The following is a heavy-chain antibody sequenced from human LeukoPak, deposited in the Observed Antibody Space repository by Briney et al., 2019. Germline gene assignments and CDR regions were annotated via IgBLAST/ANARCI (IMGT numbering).Heavy chain of an antibody. V-gene: IGHV3-23*01. CDR1: GFMFSSYA. D-gene: IGHD3-3*01. Sequence: GSLRLSCAASGFMFSSYAMSWVRPAPGKGPEWVSGITGSSSRIYDADSVKGRFTISRDNSENTLYLQMNALRAEDTAVYYCAKHSRGVVNSYIYDYWGQGTLVTVSS. J-gene: IGHJ4*02. CDR2: ITGSSSRI. CDR3: AKHSRGVVNSYIYDY.